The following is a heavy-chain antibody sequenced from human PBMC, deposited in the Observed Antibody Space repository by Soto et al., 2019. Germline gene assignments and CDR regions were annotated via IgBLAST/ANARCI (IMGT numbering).Heavy chain of an antibody. CDR3: AKNGQPPYYYYGMDV. CDR1: GYTFTRYG. CDR2: ISGYNGDT. D-gene: IGHD2-8*01. Sequence: QGQLVQSGGEAKKPGASVKVSCKASGYTFTRYGISSVRQAPGQGLEWMGWISGYNGDTNYAQKFQGRVTMTIDTSTSTAYMELRSLTSDDTAVYYCAKNGQPPYYYYGMDVWGQGTTVTVSS. V-gene: IGHV1-18*01. J-gene: IGHJ6*02.